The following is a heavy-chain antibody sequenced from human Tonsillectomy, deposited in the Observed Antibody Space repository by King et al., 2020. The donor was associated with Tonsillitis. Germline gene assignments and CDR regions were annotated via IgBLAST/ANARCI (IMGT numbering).Heavy chain of an antibody. CDR1: GFDLDDYA. J-gene: IGHJ6*03. Sequence: VQLVESGGGLVQPGRSLRLSCAATGFDLDDYAMHWVRQVPGKGLEWISGISWNSGTRAYADSVKGRFTMSRDNAKNSLYLQMNSLRPEDTALYYCAKERDSGIRAYFMDVWGKGTTGTVSS. V-gene: IGHV3-9*01. CDR3: AKERDSGIRAYFMDV. D-gene: IGHD3-10*01. CDR2: ISWNSGTR.